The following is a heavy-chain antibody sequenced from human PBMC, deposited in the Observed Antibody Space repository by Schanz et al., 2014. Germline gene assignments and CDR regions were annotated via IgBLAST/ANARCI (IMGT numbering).Heavy chain of an antibody. V-gene: IGHV3-74*01. CDR2: INGDGSRT. J-gene: IGHJ3*02. Sequence: EVQLVESGGGLVQPGGSLRLSCAASGFTFSNYWMHWVRQAPGKGLVWVSRINGDGSRTAYADSVKGRFTISRDNAKNTLYPQMNSLRAEDTAVYYCAKSDAFDIWGQGTLVTVSS. CDR1: GFTFSNYW. CDR3: AKSDAFDI.